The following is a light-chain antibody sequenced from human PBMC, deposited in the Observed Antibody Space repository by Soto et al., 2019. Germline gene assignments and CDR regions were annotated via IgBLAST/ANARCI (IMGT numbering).Light chain of an antibody. Sequence: DIVMTQSPLSLPVTPGEPASISCRSSQSLLHSNGYNYLDWYLQKPGQSPQLLISLGSNRASGVPDRFSGSGSGTEFTLKISRVEAEDVGVYYCMQALRTPITFGQGTRLEIK. CDR1: QSLLHSNGYNY. J-gene: IGKJ5*01. CDR3: MQALRTPIT. CDR2: LGS. V-gene: IGKV2-28*01.